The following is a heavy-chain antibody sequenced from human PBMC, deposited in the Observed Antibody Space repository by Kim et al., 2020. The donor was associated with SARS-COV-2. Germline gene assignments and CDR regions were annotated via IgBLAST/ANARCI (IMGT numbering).Heavy chain of an antibody. J-gene: IGHJ1*01. CDR1: GGSFSGYY. CDR3: ARGTAVAGTARGGYFQH. V-gene: IGHV4-34*01. Sequence: SETLSLTCAVYGGSFSGYYWSWIRQPPGKGLEWIGEINHSGSTNYNPSLKSRVTISVDTSKNQFSLKLSSVTAADTAVYYCARGTAVAGTARGGYFQHWGQGTLVTVSS. CDR2: INHSGST. D-gene: IGHD6-19*01.